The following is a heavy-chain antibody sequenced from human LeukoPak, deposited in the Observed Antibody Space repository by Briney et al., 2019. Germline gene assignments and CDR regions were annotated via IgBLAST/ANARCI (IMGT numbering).Heavy chain of an antibody. D-gene: IGHD3-10*01. CDR3: GYNNNFYH. J-gene: IGHJ4*02. Sequence: GGCLRLSCVAPGLTFRGQWLNSVRQAPGQGLEWVANKKHDGVEKNYVDSVKGRFTISRHDGQNSLSLHMNSVRAEDTAVYYCGYNNNFYHWGQGALVAVSS. CDR1: GLTFRGQW. CDR2: KKHDGVEK. V-gene: IGHV3-7*01.